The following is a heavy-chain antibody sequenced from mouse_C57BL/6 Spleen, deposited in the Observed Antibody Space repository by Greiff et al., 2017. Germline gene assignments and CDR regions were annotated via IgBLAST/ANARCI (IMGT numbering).Heavy chain of an antibody. V-gene: IGHV1-52*01. CDR2: IDPSDSET. J-gene: IGHJ2*01. CDR1: GYTFTSYW. CDR3: TRNLLYYGSSYFDY. Sequence: QVHVKQPGAELVRPGSSVKLSCKASGYTFTSYWMHWVKQRPIQGLEWIGNIDPSDSETHYNQKFKDKATLTVDKSSSTAYMQLSSLTSEDSAVYYGTRNLLYYGSSYFDYWGQGTTLTVSS. D-gene: IGHD1-1*01.